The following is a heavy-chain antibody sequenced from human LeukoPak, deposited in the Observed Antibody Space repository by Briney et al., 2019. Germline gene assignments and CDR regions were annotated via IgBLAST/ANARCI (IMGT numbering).Heavy chain of an antibody. Sequence: GGSLRLSCAASGFTFTSYGMHWVRQAPGKGLEWVAFIRYDGSNKYYADSVKGRFTISRDNSKNTLYLQMSSLRAEDTAVYYCAKGSGYEARYYYYYMDVWGKGTTGTISS. CDR1: GFTFTSYG. CDR2: IRYDGSNK. J-gene: IGHJ6*03. V-gene: IGHV3-30*02. CDR3: AKGSGYEARYYYYYMDV. D-gene: IGHD5-12*01.